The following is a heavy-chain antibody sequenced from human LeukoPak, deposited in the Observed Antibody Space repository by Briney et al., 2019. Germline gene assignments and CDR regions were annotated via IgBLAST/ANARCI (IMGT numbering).Heavy chain of an antibody. CDR1: GGSISSYY. D-gene: IGHD6-25*01. CDR3: ARVGYRGPVDY. Sequence: SETLSLTCTVSGGSISSYYWSWIRQPPGKGLEWIGYIYYSGSTNYNPSLKSRVTISVDTSKNQFSLKLSSVTAADTAVYYCARVGYRGPVDYWGQGTLVTVSS. CDR2: IYYSGST. J-gene: IGHJ4*02. V-gene: IGHV4-59*01.